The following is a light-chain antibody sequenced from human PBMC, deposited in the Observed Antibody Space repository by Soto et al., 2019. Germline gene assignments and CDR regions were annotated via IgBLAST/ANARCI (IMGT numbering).Light chain of an antibody. J-gene: IGKJ3*01. Sequence: VVMTQSPLSLPVTLGQPASISCMSSDSLVYGDGNTYVNWFQQRPGQSPRRLIYKVFNRDSGVPDRFSGSGSRTHFTLKISRVEAQDVGVYYRMQGTQCPPTFGTRTTVNI. V-gene: IGKV2-30*01. CDR2: KVF. CDR1: DSLVYGDGNTY. CDR3: MQGTQCPPT.